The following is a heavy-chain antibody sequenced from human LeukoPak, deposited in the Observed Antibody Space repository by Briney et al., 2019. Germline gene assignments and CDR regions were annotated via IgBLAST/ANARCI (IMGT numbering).Heavy chain of an antibody. J-gene: IGHJ5*02. CDR3: ASRIAAADTNWFDP. V-gene: IGHV4-59*06. CDR1: GGSISSYY. CDR2: IYYSGST. Sequence: SETLSLTCTVSGGSISSYYWSWIRQHPGKGLEWIGYIYYSGSTYYNPSLKSRVTISVDTSKNQFSLKLSSVTAADTAVYYCASRIAAADTNWFDPWGQGTLVTVSS. D-gene: IGHD6-13*01.